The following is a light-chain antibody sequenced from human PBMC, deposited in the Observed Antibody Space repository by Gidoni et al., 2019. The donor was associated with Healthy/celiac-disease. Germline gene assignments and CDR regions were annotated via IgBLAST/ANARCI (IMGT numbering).Light chain of an antibody. V-gene: IGKV4-1*01. CDR3: QQYYSTWT. CDR1: QSVLYSSNNKNY. J-gene: IGKJ1*01. Sequence: DIVMTQSPDSLAVSLGESATINCKSSQSVLYSSNNKNYLAWYQQKPGQPPKLLIYWASTRESGVPDRFSGSGSGTDFTLTISSLQAEDVAVYYCQQYYSTWTFGQXTKVEIK. CDR2: WAS.